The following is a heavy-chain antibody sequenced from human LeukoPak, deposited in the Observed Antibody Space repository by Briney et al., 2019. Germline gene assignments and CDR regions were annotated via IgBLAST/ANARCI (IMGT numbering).Heavy chain of an antibody. D-gene: IGHD2-21*02. CDR1: GFTFSSYA. CDR3: ARGGRTVVVTAIGYYFDY. Sequence: GGSLRLSCAASGFTFSSYAMHWVRQAPGKGLEWVAVISYDGSNKYYADSVKGRFTISRDNSKNTLYLQMNSLRAEDTAVYYCARGGRTVVVTAIGYYFDYWGQGTLVTFSS. CDR2: ISYDGSNK. V-gene: IGHV3-30-3*01. J-gene: IGHJ4*02.